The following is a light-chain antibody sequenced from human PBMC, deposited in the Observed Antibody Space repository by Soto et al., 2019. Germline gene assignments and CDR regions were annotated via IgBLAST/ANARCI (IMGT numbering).Light chain of an antibody. Sequence: QSALTQPASVSGSPGPSITVSCTGTSSDVGGYNYVSWYQQHPGKAPRLMIYDVTNRPSGVSNRFSGSKSGNTASLTISGLQADDEAYYYWRSYIRGRTYVFGTGTKVTVL. CDR1: SSDVGGYNY. CDR2: DVT. CDR3: RSYIRGRTYV. J-gene: IGLJ1*01. V-gene: IGLV2-14*01.